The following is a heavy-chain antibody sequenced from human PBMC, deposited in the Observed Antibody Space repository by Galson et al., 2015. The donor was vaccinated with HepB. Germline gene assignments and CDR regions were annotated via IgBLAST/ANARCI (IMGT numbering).Heavy chain of an antibody. CDR3: ARVGMATIGGPTFDS. D-gene: IGHD5-24*01. CDR1: GYTFSRYG. J-gene: IGHJ4*02. V-gene: IGHV1-18*01. Sequence: SVKVSCKASGYTFSRYGISWVRQAPGQGLEWMGWINMYNGESTYVQKYQGRVTMTTDTSTSTVYMDLRGLRADDTAVYYCARVGMATIGGPTFDSWGQGTLVTVSS. CDR2: INMYNGES.